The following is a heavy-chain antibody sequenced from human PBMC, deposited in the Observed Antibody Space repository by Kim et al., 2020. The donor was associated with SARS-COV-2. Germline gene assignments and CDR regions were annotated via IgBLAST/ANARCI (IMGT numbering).Heavy chain of an antibody. V-gene: IGHV1-18*01. J-gene: IGHJ2*01. CDR2: ISAYNGNT. Sequence: ASVKVSCKASGYTFTSYGISWVRQAPGQGLEWMGWISAYNGNTNYAQKLQGRVTMTTDTSTSTAYMELRSLRSDDTAVYYCARDRGITIFGVVITVDWYFDLWGRGTLVTVSS. D-gene: IGHD3-3*01. CDR1: GYTFTSYG. CDR3: ARDRGITIFGVVITVDWYFDL.